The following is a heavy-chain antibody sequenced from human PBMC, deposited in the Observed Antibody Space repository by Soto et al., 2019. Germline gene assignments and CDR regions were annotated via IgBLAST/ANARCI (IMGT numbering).Heavy chain of an antibody. J-gene: IGHJ6*02. CDR2: ISGSGGST. D-gene: IGHD3-3*01. CDR3: AKGIGYYDFWSGYSQVYYYYGMDV. Sequence: PGGSLRLSCAASGFTFSSYAMSWVRQAPGKGLEWVSAISGSGGSTYYADSVKGRFTISRDNSKTTLYLQMNSLRAEDTAVYYCAKGIGYYDFWSGYSQVYYYYGMDVWGQGTTVTVSS. CDR1: GFTFSSYA. V-gene: IGHV3-23*01.